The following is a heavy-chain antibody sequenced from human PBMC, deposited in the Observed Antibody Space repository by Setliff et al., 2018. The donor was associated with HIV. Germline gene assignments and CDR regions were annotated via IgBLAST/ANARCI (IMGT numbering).Heavy chain of an antibody. CDR3: ARSGYSYGTPQHFDY. J-gene: IGHJ4*02. Sequence: ASVKVSCKASGGTFSSYAISWVRQAPGQGLEWMGWINPNSGGTNCAQKFQGRVTMTRDTSISTAYMELSRLRSDDTAVYYCARSGYSYGTPQHFDYWGQGTLVTVSS. V-gene: IGHV1-2*02. CDR2: INPNSGGT. CDR1: GGTFSSYA. D-gene: IGHD5-18*01.